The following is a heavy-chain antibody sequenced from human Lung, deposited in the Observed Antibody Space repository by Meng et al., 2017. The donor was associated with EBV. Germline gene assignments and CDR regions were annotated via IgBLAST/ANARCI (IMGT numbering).Heavy chain of an antibody. CDR2: IYYSGST. CDR3: ARDPTGGEDHQRV. CDR1: WVSISSGDAY. V-gene: IGHV4-30-4*01. Sequence: APGLCNPPQTLSLTRSCSWVSISSGDAYWSWIRQPPGKGLEWIGYIYYSGSTYYNPSLKSRVTMSVDNSKNQFSLKLNSMTAADTAVYYCARDPTGGEDHQRVWGQGTLVTVSS. D-gene: IGHD1-14*01. J-gene: IGHJ4*02.